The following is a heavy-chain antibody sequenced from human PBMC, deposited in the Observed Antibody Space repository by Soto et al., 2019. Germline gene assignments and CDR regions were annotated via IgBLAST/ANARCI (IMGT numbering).Heavy chain of an antibody. Sequence: PAKVSCKASRGGFSSYAISWVRQDPGQGLEWMGGIIPIFGTANYAQKFQGRVTITADESTSTAYMELSSLRSEDTAVYYCARGDPLLWFGEKVYYGMDVWGQGTTVTVSS. J-gene: IGHJ6*02. CDR3: ARGDPLLWFGEKVYYGMDV. CDR2: IIPIFGTA. V-gene: IGHV1-69*13. CDR1: RGGFSSYA. D-gene: IGHD3-10*01.